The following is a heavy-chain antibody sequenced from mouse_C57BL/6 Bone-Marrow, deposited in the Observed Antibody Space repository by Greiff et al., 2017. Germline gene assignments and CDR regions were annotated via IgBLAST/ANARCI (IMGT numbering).Heavy chain of an antibody. J-gene: IGHJ4*01. CDR3: ASYYAMDY. Sequence: EVKLMESGGGLVKPGGSLKLSCAASGFTFSSYAMSWVRQTPEKRLAWVATISDGGSYTYYPDNVKGRFTISRDNAKNNLYLQMSHLKSEDTAMYYCASYYAMDYWGQGTSVTVSS. CDR1: GFTFSSYA. CDR2: ISDGGSYT. V-gene: IGHV5-4*03.